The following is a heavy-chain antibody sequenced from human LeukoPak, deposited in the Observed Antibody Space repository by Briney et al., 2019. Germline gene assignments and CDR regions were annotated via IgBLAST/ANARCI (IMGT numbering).Heavy chain of an antibody. CDR1: GGSISSSSYY. CDR2: IYYSGST. CDR3: AKEDRVKYWFDP. J-gene: IGHJ5*02. Sequence: SETLSLTCTVSGGSISSSSYYWGWIRQPPGKGLEWIGSIYYSGSTYYNPSLKSRVTISVDTSNTQFSLKLDSVTAADTAVYYCAKEDRVKYWFDPWGQGTLVTVSS. D-gene: IGHD1-14*01. V-gene: IGHV4-39*07.